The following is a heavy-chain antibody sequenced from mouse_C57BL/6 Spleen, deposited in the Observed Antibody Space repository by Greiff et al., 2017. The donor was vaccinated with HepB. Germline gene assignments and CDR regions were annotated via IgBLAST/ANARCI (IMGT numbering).Heavy chain of an antibody. CDR2: IYPGDGDT. V-gene: IGHV1-82*01. CDR3: TRTVTTVVDWYFDF. D-gene: IGHD1-1*01. CDR1: GYAFSSSW. Sequence: VKLMESGPELVKPGASVKISCKASGYAFSSSWMNWVKQRPGKGLEWIGRIYPGDGDTNYNRKFKGKATLTADKSSSTAYMQLSSLTSEDSAVYFCTRTVTTVVDWYFDFWGTGTTVTVSS. J-gene: IGHJ1*03.